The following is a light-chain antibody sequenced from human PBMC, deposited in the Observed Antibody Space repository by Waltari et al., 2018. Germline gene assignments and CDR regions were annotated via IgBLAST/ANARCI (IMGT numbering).Light chain of an antibody. CDR2: GAS. CDR1: QSVSSN. CDR3: QQYNDWPPLT. Sequence: DTVMTQSAASLSVSPAERATLSCRASQSVSSNLAWYQQKPGQPPRLLIYGASTRATGIPARFSGSGSGTEFTLTISSLQTEDFAVYYCQQYNDWPPLTFGGGTKVEI. J-gene: IGKJ4*01. V-gene: IGKV3-15*01.